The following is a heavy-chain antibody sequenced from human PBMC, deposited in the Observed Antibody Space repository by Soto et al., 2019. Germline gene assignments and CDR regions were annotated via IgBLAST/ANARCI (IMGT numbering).Heavy chain of an antibody. D-gene: IGHD4-17*01. V-gene: IGHV3-7*01. Sequence: GSLRLSCGASGFKFSPFWMSLVRQAPGKGLEWVANIKHDGGGKYYVDSVRGRFTISRDNAKNSLYLQMSSLRAEDTAVYYCARVLSTYFKPYGEDQWGQGTLVTVSS. CDR1: GFKFSPFW. CDR2: IKHDGGGK. J-gene: IGHJ4*02. CDR3: ARVLSTYFKPYGEDQ.